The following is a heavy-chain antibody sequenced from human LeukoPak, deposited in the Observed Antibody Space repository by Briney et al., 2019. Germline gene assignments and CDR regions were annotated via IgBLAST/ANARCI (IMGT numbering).Heavy chain of an antibody. V-gene: IGHV4-31*03. Sequence: SQTLSLTCTVSGGSISIGGYFCRWVRQHRGRGVEWFGFICYRGSTYYNQSLKSRVTISVDTSKNQFSLKLSSVTAADTAVYHCARACCTNGVCYRGKNWFDPWGQGTLVTVSS. D-gene: IGHD2-8*01. J-gene: IGHJ5*02. CDR2: ICYRGST. CDR1: GGSISIGGYF. CDR3: ARACCTNGVCYRGKNWFDP.